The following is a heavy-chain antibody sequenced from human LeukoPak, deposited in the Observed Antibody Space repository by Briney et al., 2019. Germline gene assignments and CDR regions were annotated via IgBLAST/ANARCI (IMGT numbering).Heavy chain of an antibody. CDR2: IYTSGSA. J-gene: IGHJ4*02. V-gene: IGHV4-4*07. CDR1: GGSISSYY. Sequence: SETLSLTRAVSGGSISSYYWSWIRQPAGKGLEWIGRIYTSGSANYNPSLKSRVTMSVDTSKNQFSPQLSSVTAAATAVYYCATHAWTYYYGSGDLDYWGQGTLVTVSS. CDR3: ATHAWTYYYGSGDLDY. D-gene: IGHD3-10*01.